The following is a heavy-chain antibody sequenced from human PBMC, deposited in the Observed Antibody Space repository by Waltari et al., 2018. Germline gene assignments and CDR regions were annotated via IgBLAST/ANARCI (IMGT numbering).Heavy chain of an antibody. V-gene: IGHV3-21*01. D-gene: IGHD3-3*02. Sequence: EVQLVESGGGLVKPGGSLRLSCAASGFTFSSHSMNWVRQAPGKGLEWVSSNSSSSNYMYYADSVKGRFTISRDNAKNSLYLKMNSLRADDTAVYYCARDSSILDYWGQGTLVTVSS. J-gene: IGHJ4*02. CDR3: ARDSSILDY. CDR2: NSSSSNYM. CDR1: GFTFSSHS.